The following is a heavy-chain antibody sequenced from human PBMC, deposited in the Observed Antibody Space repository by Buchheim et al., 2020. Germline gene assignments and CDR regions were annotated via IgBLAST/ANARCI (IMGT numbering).Heavy chain of an antibody. V-gene: IGHV3-48*01. CDR2: ISSSSTI. CDR1: GFTFSSYS. D-gene: IGHD4-11*01. CDR3: ARDPSATVTMGYYYYGMDV. Sequence: EVQLVESGGGLVQPGGSLRLSCAASGFTFSSYSMNWVRQAPGKGLEWVSYISSSSTIYYADSVKGRFTISRDNAKNSLYLQMNSLRAEDTAVYYCARDPSATVTMGYYYYGMDVWGQGTT. J-gene: IGHJ6*02.